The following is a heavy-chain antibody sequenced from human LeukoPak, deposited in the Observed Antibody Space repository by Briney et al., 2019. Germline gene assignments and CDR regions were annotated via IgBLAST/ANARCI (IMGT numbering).Heavy chain of an antibody. CDR3: ATNRRGTAYYDFWSGYYEDWFDP. D-gene: IGHD3-3*01. CDR2: ISYDGSNK. Sequence: GGSLRLSCAASGFTFSSYAMHWVRQAPGKGLEGVAVISYDGSNKYYADSVKGRFTISRDNSKNTLYLQMNSLRAEDTAVYYCATNRRGTAYYDFWSGYYEDWFDPWGQGTLVTVSS. CDR1: GFTFSSYA. V-gene: IGHV3-30-3*01. J-gene: IGHJ5*02.